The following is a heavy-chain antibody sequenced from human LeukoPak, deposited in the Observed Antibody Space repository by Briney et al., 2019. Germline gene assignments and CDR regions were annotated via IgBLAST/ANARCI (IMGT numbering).Heavy chain of an antibody. CDR3: ARDRLSYADYYDSSGYRDY. CDR1: GYTFTSYG. CDR2: ISAYNGNT. D-gene: IGHD3-22*01. J-gene: IGHJ4*02. V-gene: IGHV1-18*01. Sequence: ASVKVSCKASGYTFTSYGISWVRQAPGQGLEWMGWISAYNGNTNYAQKLQGRVTMTTDTSTSTAYMEMRRLRSDDTAVYYCARDRLSYADYYDSSGYRDYWGQGTLVTVSS.